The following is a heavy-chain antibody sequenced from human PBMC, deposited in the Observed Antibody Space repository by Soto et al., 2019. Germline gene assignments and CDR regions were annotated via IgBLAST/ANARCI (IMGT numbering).Heavy chain of an antibody. J-gene: IGHJ3*02. V-gene: IGHV1-8*01. CDR3: ARGAGYYDSSGYFGFYAFDI. CDR2: MNPNSGNT. D-gene: IGHD3-22*01. Sequence: ASVKVSCKASGYTFTSYDINWVRQATGQGLEWMGWMNPNSGNTGYAQKFQGRVTMTRNTSISTAYMELSSLRSEDTAVYYCARGAGYYDSSGYFGFYAFDIWGQGTMVTVSS. CDR1: GYTFTSYD.